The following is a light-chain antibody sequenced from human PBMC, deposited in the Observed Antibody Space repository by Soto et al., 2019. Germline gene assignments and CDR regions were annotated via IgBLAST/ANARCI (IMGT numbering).Light chain of an antibody. V-gene: IGKV3-20*01. CDR1: QTIRSNY. CDR3: QQYGSSPCT. J-gene: IGKJ1*01. Sequence: ETVLTQSPGTLSLSPGERATLSCRASQTIRSNYLAWYRQTPGQAPRLLIYGASNRATGIADRLGGSGSGTDFTLIISRLEPEDFALDYCQQYGSSPCTFGQGTKVEIK. CDR2: GAS.